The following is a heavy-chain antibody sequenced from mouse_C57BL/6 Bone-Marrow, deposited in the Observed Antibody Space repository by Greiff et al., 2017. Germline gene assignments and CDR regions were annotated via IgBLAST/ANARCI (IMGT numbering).Heavy chain of an antibody. CDR3: ARWLLLYWYFDV. CDR2: IHPNSGST. V-gene: IGHV1-64*01. Sequence: VQLQQPGAELVKPGASVKLSCKASGYTFTSYWMHWVKQRPGQGLEWIGMIHPNSGSTNYNEKFKSKATLTVDKSSSTAYMQLSSLTSEDSAVXDCARWLLLYWYFDVWGTGTTVTVSS. J-gene: IGHJ1*03. D-gene: IGHD2-3*01. CDR1: GYTFTSYW.